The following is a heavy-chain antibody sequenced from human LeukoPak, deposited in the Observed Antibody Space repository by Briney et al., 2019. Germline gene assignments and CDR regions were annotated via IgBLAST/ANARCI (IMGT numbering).Heavy chain of an antibody. Sequence: ASVKVSCKASGYTFTSYGISWVRQAPGQGLEWMGWISAYNGNTNYAQKLQGRVTMTTDTSTSTAYMELRSLRSDDTAVYYCARGVSHYYDSSGYFDYWGQGTLVTVSS. CDR3: ARGVSHYYDSSGYFDY. J-gene: IGHJ4*02. V-gene: IGHV1-18*01. CDR1: GYTFTSYG. CDR2: ISAYNGNT. D-gene: IGHD3-22*01.